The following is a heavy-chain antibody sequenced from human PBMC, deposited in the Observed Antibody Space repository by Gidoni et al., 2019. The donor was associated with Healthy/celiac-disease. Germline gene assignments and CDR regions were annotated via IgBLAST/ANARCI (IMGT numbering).Heavy chain of an antibody. CDR3: ARDIAVAGTSYAFDY. CDR2: IWYDGSNK. D-gene: IGHD6-19*01. V-gene: IGHV3-33*01. Sequence: QVQLVESGGGVVQPGRSLRLSCAASGFTFSSYGMHWVRQAPGKGLEWVAVIWYDGSNKYYADSVKGRFTISRDNSKNTLYLQMNSLRAEDTAVYYCARDIAVAGTSYAFDYWGQGTLVTVSS. CDR1: GFTFSSYG. J-gene: IGHJ4*02.